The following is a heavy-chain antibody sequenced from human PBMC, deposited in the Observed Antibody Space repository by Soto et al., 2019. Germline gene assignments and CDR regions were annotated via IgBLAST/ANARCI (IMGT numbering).Heavy chain of an antibody. CDR3: ATWNEREHAYDV. V-gene: IGHV3-53*01. CDR2: LYDVDGS. Sequence: DVQLVASGGGLIQPGESLRLSCAAFGLTISGKKYVAWVRQAPGQGLEWVSALYDVDGSFYADSVKGRFTTSSDSSKTTVYLQMNDLRPDDTAVYYCATWNEREHAYDVWGQGTTVTVSA. CDR1: GLTISGKKY. J-gene: IGHJ3*01. D-gene: IGHD1-1*01.